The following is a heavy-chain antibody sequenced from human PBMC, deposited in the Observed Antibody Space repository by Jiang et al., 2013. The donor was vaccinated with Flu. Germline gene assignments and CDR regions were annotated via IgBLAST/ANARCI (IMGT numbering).Heavy chain of an antibody. CDR1: GFTFNNYG. Sequence: QLVESGGGVVQPGRSLRLSCVASGFTFNNYGMHWVRQAPGRGLEWVAIIWYNGSNKFYADSVKGRFTISRDNSKNTLYLQMNSLRAEDTAVYYCARDGAFDSGTYFQTYWGQGTLVTVSS. V-gene: IGHV3-33*01. CDR2: IWYNGSNK. CDR3: ARDGAFDSGTYFQTY. J-gene: IGHJ4*02. D-gene: IGHD3-10*01.